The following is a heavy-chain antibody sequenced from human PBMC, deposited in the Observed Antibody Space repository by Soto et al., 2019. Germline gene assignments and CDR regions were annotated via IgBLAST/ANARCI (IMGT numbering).Heavy chain of an antibody. V-gene: IGHV3-30*18. CDR3: AKGGCSSSSCSFDS. CDR2: LSFDGSNK. CDR1: RFGFSNFG. D-gene: IGHD2-2*01. J-gene: IGHJ5*01. Sequence: SGGGVVQPGMSLRLSCVASRFGFSNFGMHWVRQAPGKGLEWVAALSFDGSNKNYADGVRGRFTISRDNSKNTLYLHMNSLRSDDTAMYYCAKGGCSSSSCSFDSWGQGTLVTV.